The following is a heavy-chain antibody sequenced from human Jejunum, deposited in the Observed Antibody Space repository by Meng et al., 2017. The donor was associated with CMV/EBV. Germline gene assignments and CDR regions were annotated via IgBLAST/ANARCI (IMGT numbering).Heavy chain of an antibody. CDR3: ARNRPRGVATGANWFDP. V-gene: IGHV1-18*01. J-gene: IGHJ5*02. D-gene: IGHD5-12*01. CDR1: GYTFTSYG. CDR2: ISAYNGNT. Sequence: VQLVQSGAEVKQPGASVKVSCKASGYTFTSYGISWVRQAPGQGLEWMGWISAYNGNTNYAQKLQGRVTMTTDTSTSTAYMELRSLRSDDTAVYYCARNRPRGVATGANWFDPWGQGTLVTVSS.